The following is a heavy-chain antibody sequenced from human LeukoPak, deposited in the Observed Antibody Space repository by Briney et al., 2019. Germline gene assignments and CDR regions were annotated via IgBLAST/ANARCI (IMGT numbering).Heavy chain of an antibody. J-gene: IGHJ4*02. CDR3: AANSMVRGVISSPYDY. CDR1: GGSISSYY. CDR2: IYTSGST. D-gene: IGHD3-10*01. Sequence: SETLSLTCTVSGGSISSYYWSWIRQPAGKGLEWIGRIYTSGSTNYNPSLKSRVTMSVDTSKNQFSLKLSSVTAADTAVYYCAANSMVRGVISSPYDYWGQGNPGHRLL. V-gene: IGHV4-4*07.